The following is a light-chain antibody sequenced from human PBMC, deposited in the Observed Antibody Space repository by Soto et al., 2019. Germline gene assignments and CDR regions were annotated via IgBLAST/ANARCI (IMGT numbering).Light chain of an antibody. CDR3: QHRSNWLYT. V-gene: IGKV3-11*01. Sequence: EIVLTQSPATLSLSPGERATLSCRASQSVSSYLAWYQQKPGQAPRLLIYDASNRATGIPARFSGSGSGTDFTLTISSLAPDDFAIYYCQHRSNWLYTFGQGTKLEIK. CDR1: QSVSSY. CDR2: DAS. J-gene: IGKJ2*01.